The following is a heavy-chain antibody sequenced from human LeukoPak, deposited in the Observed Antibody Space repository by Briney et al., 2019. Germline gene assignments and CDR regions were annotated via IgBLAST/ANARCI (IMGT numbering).Heavy chain of an antibody. CDR3: ARRRLTQNFDY. Sequence: SETLSLTCTVSGGSISSSSYYWGWIRQPPGKGLEWIGSIYYSGSTYYNPSLKSRVTISVDTSKNQFSLKLSSVTAADTAVYYCARRRLTQNFDYWGQGTLVTVSS. CDR1: GGSISSSSYY. J-gene: IGHJ4*02. V-gene: IGHV4-39*01. CDR2: IYYSGST. D-gene: IGHD1-14*01.